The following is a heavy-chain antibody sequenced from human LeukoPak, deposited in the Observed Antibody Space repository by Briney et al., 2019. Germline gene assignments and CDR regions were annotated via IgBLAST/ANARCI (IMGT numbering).Heavy chain of an antibody. CDR3: ARDAVEYGDYVAVYAFDI. J-gene: IGHJ3*02. V-gene: IGHV4-39*07. CDR1: GGSISSGSYY. D-gene: IGHD4-17*01. Sequence: PSEALSLTCTVSGGSISSGSYYWSWIRQPPGKGLECIGSIYYSGSTHYNPSLKGRVTISGDTSKNQFSLKLSSVTAADTAVYYCARDAVEYGDYVAVYAFDIWGQGTMVTVSS. CDR2: IYYSGST.